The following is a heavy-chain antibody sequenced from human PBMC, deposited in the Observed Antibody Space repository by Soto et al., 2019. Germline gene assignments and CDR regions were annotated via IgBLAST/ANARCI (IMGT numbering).Heavy chain of an antibody. CDR1: GFTFSSYA. V-gene: IGHV3-30-3*01. CDR2: ISYDGSNK. J-gene: IGHJ4*02. D-gene: IGHD3-22*01. CDR3: ASNTYDSSGYGDY. Sequence: QVQLVASGGGVVQPGRSLRLSCAASGFTFSSYAMHWVRQAPGKGLEWVAVISYDGSNKYYADSVKGRFTISRDNSKNTLYLQMNSLRAEDTAVYYCASNTYDSSGYGDYWGQGTLVTVSS.